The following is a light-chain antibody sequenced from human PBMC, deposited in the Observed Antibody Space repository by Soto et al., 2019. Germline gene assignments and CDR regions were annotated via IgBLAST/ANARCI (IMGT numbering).Light chain of an antibody. Sequence: EVVLTQSPDTLSLSPGETATLSCMASQSVDRYVAWYQQKLGQAPRLLIYAAYTRATGVGARFNGSASARDFTLTITSLDPEDCAVYYCQKRGKCPIPFGPGTKVEMK. J-gene: IGKJ2*01. CDR3: QKRGKCPIP. V-gene: IGKV3-11*02. CDR1: QSVDRY. CDR2: AAY.